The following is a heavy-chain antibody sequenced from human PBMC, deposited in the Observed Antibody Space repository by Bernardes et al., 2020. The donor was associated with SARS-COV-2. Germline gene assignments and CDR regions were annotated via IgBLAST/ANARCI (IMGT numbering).Heavy chain of an antibody. CDR1: GYTFTTYD. V-gene: IGHV1-8*01. CDR3: ARLVMAAQPREY. J-gene: IGHJ4*02. CDR2: MNPNSGNT. Sequence: ASVKVSCQASGYTFTTYDINWVRQATGQGLEWMGWMNPNSGNTAYAQKFQGRVTMTRNTSISTAYMELSSLTSEDTAVYYCARLVMAAQPREYWGQGTLVTVSS. D-gene: IGHD2-21*01.